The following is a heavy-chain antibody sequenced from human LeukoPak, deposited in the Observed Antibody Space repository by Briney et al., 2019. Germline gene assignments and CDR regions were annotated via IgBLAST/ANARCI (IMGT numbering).Heavy chain of an antibody. D-gene: IGHD6-6*01. CDR2: IKKDGSEK. J-gene: IGHJ4*02. V-gene: IGHV3-7*01. CDR3: ARETLGSNSSDY. Sequence: GGSLRLSCAASGFTFSTYWMSWVRQAAGKRLEWVANIKKDGSEKYYVDSVKGRFTISRDNAKNSLYLQMNSLRAEDTAVYYCARETLGSNSSDYWGQGTLVTVSS. CDR1: GFTFSTYW.